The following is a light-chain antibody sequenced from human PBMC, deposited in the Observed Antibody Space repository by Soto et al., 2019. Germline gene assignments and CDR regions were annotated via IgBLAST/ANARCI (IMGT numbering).Light chain of an antibody. CDR1: QGIRNE. V-gene: IGKV1-6*01. J-gene: IGKJ1*01. CDR3: LQYFTYPRT. CDR2: SAS. Sequence: AIPMTQSPSSVSASVGDRVTITCRASQGIRNELGWYQQKPGKAPKLLIYSASSLQSGVPSRFSSSGSGTAFTLTIGGLQPADFETYFCLQYFTYPRTFGQGTKV.